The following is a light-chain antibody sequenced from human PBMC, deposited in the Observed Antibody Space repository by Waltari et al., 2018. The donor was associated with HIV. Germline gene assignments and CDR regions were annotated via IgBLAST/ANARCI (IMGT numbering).Light chain of an antibody. V-gene: IGLV10-54*04. J-gene: IGLJ3*02. Sequence: QAGLTPPPSVSKALGQTATLTCTGDKNNVGFQGASWLKHHKGHPPKLLSYRGNNRPSGVPGRFSASTSGKTASLNITGLQADDEADYFCSSWDTRLNGWVFGGGTHLTVL. CDR3: SSWDTRLNGWV. CDR1: KNNVGFQG. CDR2: RGN.